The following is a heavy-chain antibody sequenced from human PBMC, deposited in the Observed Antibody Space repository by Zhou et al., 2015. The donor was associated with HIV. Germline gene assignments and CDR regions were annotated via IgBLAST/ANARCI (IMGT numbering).Heavy chain of an antibody. CDR1: GGTFSSYA. V-gene: IGHV1-69*01. CDR3: ARVRPTTPGRYCSSTSCVAGAFDI. CDR2: IIPIFGTA. D-gene: IGHD2-2*01. Sequence: QVQLVQSGAEVKKPGSSVKVSCKASGGTFSSYAISWVRQAPGQGLEWMGGIIPIFGTANYAQKFQGRVTITADESTSTAYMELSSLRSEDTAVYYCARVRPTTPGRYCSSTSCVAGAFDIWGQGTMVTVSS. J-gene: IGHJ3*02.